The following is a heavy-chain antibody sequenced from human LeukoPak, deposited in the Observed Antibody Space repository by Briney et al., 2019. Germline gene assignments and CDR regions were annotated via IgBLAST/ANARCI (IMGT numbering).Heavy chain of an antibody. V-gene: IGHV1-69*01. CDR2: IIPIFGTA. Sequence: SVKVSCKAPGGTFSSYAISWGRQAPGQGLEGMGGIIPIFGTANYAQKFQGRVTITADESTSTAYMELSSLRSEDTAVYYCASCAEKEIGWFDPWGQGTLVTVSS. D-gene: IGHD2-21*01. CDR1: GGTFSSYA. CDR3: ASCAEKEIGWFDP. J-gene: IGHJ5*02.